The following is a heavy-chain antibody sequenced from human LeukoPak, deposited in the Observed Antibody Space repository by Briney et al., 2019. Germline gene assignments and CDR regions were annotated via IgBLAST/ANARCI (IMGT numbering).Heavy chain of an antibody. J-gene: IGHJ4*02. CDR1: GYTFTGYY. Sequence: GASVKVSCKASGYTFTGYYMHWVRQAPGQGLEWMGGIIPIFGTANYAQKFQGRVTITADESTSTAYMELSSLRSEDTAVYYCASSNWNAPFDYWGQGTLVTVSS. CDR2: IIPIFGTA. D-gene: IGHD1-20*01. V-gene: IGHV1-69*13. CDR3: ASSNWNAPFDY.